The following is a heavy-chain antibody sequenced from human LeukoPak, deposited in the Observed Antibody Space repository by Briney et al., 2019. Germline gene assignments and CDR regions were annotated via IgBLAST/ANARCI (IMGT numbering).Heavy chain of an antibody. CDR3: ARNHSVYSRRWYHPLRFDP. Sequence: PGGSLRLSCAASGFTFDDYGMSWVRQAPGKGLEWVSGINWNGGSTGYADSVKGRFTISRDNAKNSLYLQMHSLRAEDTALYYSARNHSVYSRRWYHPLRFDPWGQGTLVTVSS. CDR1: GFTFDDYG. V-gene: IGHV3-20*04. J-gene: IGHJ5*02. CDR2: INWNGGST. D-gene: IGHD6-13*01.